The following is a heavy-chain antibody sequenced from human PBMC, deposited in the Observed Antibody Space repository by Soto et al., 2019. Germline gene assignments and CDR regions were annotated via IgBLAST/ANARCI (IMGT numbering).Heavy chain of an antibody. CDR1: GFTFSSYS. J-gene: IGHJ6*02. Sequence: HPGGSLRLSCAASGFTFSSYSMNWVRQAPGKGLVWVSRINSDGSSTSYADSVKGRFTISRDNAKNTLYLQMNSLRAEDTAVYYCARAAIRYYYYGMDVWGQGTTVTVS. D-gene: IGHD5-18*01. CDR2: INSDGSST. V-gene: IGHV3-74*01. CDR3: ARAAIRYYYYGMDV.